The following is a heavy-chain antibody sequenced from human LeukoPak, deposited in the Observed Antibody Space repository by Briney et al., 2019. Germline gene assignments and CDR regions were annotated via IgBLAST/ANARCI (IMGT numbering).Heavy chain of an antibody. CDR3: ARNRYYYGSRNYGVPNWFDP. D-gene: IGHD3-10*01. CDR1: GGSFSGYY. V-gene: IGHV4-34*01. Sequence: NPSETLSLTCAVYGGSFSGYYWSWIRQPPGKGLEWIGSIYCSGSTYYKPSLKSRVTISVHTSKNQFSLRLSSVTAADTAVYYCARNRYYYGSRNYGVPNWFDPWGQGTLVTVSS. J-gene: IGHJ5*02. CDR2: IYCSGST.